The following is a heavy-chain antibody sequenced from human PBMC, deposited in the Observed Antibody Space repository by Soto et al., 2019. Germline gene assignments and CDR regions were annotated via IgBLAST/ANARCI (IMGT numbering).Heavy chain of an antibody. D-gene: IGHD6-13*01. Sequence: GESLKISCKGSGYRFTNYWIGWVRQMPGKGLEWMWIIYPGDSDTRYSPSFQGQVTISADKSISTAYLQWSSLKASDTAMYYCARTSAAGKYYYGMDVWGQGTTVTVSS. CDR2: IYPGDSDT. CDR1: GYRFTNYW. CDR3: ARTSAAGKYYYGMDV. V-gene: IGHV5-51*01. J-gene: IGHJ6*02.